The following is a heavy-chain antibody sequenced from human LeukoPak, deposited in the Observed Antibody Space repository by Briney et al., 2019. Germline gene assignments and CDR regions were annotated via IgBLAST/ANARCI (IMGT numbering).Heavy chain of an antibody. CDR3: AREAYYYDSSGYYYTFDY. CDR1: GGSFSGYY. CDR2: IYYSGST. V-gene: IGHV4-59*01. Sequence: SETLSLTCAVYGGSFSGYYWSWIRQPPGKGLEWIGYIYYSGSTNYNPSLKSRVTISVDTSKNQFSLKLSSVTAADTAVYYCAREAYYYDSSGYYYTFDYWGQGTLVTVSS. J-gene: IGHJ4*02. D-gene: IGHD3-22*01.